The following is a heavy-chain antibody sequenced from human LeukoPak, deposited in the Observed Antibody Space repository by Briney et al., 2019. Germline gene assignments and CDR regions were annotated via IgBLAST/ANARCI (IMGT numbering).Heavy chain of an antibody. Sequence: PGGSLRLSCAASAFIFSSYGMHWVRQAPGKGLEWVSAISGSGGSTYYADSVKGRFTISRDNSKNTLYLQMNSLRAEDTAVYYCAKVAGYSYVGVYYFDYWGQGTLVTVSS. CDR2: ISGSGGST. CDR3: AKVAGYSYVGVYYFDY. CDR1: AFIFSSYG. D-gene: IGHD5-18*01. J-gene: IGHJ4*02. V-gene: IGHV3-23*01.